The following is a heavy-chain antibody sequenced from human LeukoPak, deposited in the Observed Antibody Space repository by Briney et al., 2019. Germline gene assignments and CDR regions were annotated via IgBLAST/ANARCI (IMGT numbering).Heavy chain of an antibody. CDR1: GYTFTSYD. CDR3: ARGPYSSGSDWFDP. Sequence: ASVKVSCKASGYTFTSYDINWVRQATRQGLEWMGWMNPNSGNTGYAQKFQGRLTMTRNTSISTAYMELSSLRSEDTAVYYCARGPYSSGSDWFDPWGQGTLVTVSS. V-gene: IGHV1-8*01. CDR2: MNPNSGNT. D-gene: IGHD6-19*01. J-gene: IGHJ5*02.